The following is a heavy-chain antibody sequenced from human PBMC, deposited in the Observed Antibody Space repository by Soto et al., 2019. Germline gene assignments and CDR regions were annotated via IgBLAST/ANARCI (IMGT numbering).Heavy chain of an antibody. J-gene: IGHJ4*02. V-gene: IGHV1-2*02. Sequence: ASVKVSCKTSGYTFTGYYLHWVRQAPGQGLEWMGWINPNSGGTNYAQRFQDRVTMTRDTSISTAYMELSRLRSDDTAVYYCARDASQTFSSSYNNDYWGPGTLVTVSS. CDR3: ARDASQTFSSSYNNDY. CDR1: GYTFTGYY. D-gene: IGHD2-2*01. CDR2: INPNSGGT.